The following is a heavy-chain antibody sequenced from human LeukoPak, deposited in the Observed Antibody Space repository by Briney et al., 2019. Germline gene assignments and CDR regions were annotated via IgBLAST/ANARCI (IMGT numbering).Heavy chain of an antibody. D-gene: IGHD3-22*01. CDR1: GFTFSSYG. Sequence: PGRSLRLSYAASGFTFSSYGMHWVRQAPAKGLEWVAFIRYDGSNKYYADSVKGRFTISRDNSKNTLYVQMNSLRGEDTAVYYCAKGLYYKDRSGYPAWGQGTLVTVSS. CDR2: IRYDGSNK. V-gene: IGHV3-30*02. CDR3: AKGLYYKDRSGYPA. J-gene: IGHJ5*02.